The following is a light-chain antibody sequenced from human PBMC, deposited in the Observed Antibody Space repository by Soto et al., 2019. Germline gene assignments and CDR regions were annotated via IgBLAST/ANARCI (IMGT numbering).Light chain of an antibody. Sequence: QSALTQPASVSGSPGQSITISCTGTSSDVGSYNLVSWYQQHPGKAPKLMIYEGSKRPSGVSNRFSGSKSGNTASLTISVLQAEDEADYYCCSYAGSSTFYYVFGTGTKVTAL. J-gene: IGLJ1*01. V-gene: IGLV2-23*03. CDR3: CSYAGSSTFYYV. CDR2: EGS. CDR1: SSDVGSYNL.